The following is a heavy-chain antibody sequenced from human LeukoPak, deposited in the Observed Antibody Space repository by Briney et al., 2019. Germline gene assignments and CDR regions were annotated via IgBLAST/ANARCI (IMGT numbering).Heavy chain of an antibody. CDR2: ISGSGSNT. Sequence: GGSLRLSCAASGFTFSSYAMTWVRQAPGKGLEWISAISGSGSNTYYADSVKGRFTISRDNSKSTLYLLINSLRADDTAVYYCARGNGDYAILPDYWGQGTLVTVSS. J-gene: IGHJ4*02. D-gene: IGHD4-17*01. CDR1: GFTFSSYA. CDR3: ARGNGDYAILPDY. V-gene: IGHV3-23*01.